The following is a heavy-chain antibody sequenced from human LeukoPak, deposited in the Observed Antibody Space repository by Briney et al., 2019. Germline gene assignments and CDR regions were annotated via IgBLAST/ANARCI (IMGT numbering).Heavy chain of an antibody. CDR3: ARDKVAAAGLQADDYYYYMDV. D-gene: IGHD6-13*01. Sequence: ASVKVSCKASGYTFTSYSMNWVRQAPGQGLEWMGWINPNNGVTSYAQKFQGRVTMTRDTSIRTAYMELSSLRSDDTAVYYCARDKVAAAGLQADDYYYYMDVWGKGTTVTVSS. CDR2: INPNNGVT. V-gene: IGHV1-2*02. CDR1: GYTFTSYS. J-gene: IGHJ6*03.